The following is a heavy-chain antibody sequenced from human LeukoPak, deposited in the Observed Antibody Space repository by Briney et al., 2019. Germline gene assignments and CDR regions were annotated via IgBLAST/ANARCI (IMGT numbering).Heavy chain of an antibody. D-gene: IGHD1-1*01. Sequence: ASVKVSCKASGYTFTSYGISWVRQAPGQGLEWMGWISAYNGNTNYAQKFQGRVTMTRDTSINTAYMELHSLRSEDTAVYYCARGYSPTLRTTGNDYWGQGTLVTVSS. CDR3: ARGYSPTLRTTGNDY. CDR2: ISAYNGNT. CDR1: GYTFTSYG. V-gene: IGHV1-18*01. J-gene: IGHJ4*02.